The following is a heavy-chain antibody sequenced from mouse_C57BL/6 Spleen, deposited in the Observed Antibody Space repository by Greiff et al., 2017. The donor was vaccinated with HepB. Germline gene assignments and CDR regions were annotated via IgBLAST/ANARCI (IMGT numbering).Heavy chain of an antibody. CDR1: GFTFSSYG. CDR3: ARLDSSGFYAMDY. J-gene: IGHJ4*01. D-gene: IGHD3-2*02. Sequence: EVKLVESGGDLVKPGGSLKLSCAASGFTFSSYGMSWVRQTPDKRLEWVATISSGGSYTYYPDSVKGRFTISRDNAKNTLYLQMSSLKSEDTAMYYCARLDSSGFYAMDYCGQGTSVTVSS. V-gene: IGHV5-6*01. CDR2: ISSGGSYT.